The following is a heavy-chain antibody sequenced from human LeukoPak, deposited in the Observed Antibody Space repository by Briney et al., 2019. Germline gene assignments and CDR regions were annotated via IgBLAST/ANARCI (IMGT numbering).Heavy chain of an antibody. CDR1: GYTFTGYY. CDR2: INPNSGGT. D-gene: IGHD2-15*01. J-gene: IGHJ3*02. CDR3: ARMGGVVVAFDDAFDI. Sequence: ASVKVSCKASGYTFTGYYMHWVRQAPGQGLEWMGRINPNSGGTNYAQRFQGRVTMTRDTSISTAYMELSRLRSDDTAVYYCARMGGVVVAFDDAFDIWGQGQWSPSLQ. V-gene: IGHV1-2*06.